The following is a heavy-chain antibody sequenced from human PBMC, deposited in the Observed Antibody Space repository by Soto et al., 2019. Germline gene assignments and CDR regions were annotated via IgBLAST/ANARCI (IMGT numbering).Heavy chain of an antibody. CDR3: ARRLPVGATMDY. J-gene: IGHJ4*02. D-gene: IGHD1-26*01. CDR2: IYYSGST. Sequence: PSETLSLTCTVSGGSISSYYWSWIRQPPGKGLEWIGYIYYSGSTNYNPSLKSRITISVDTSKNQFSLKLSSVTAAGTAVYYCARRLPVGATMDYWGQGTLVTAPQ. CDR1: GGSISSYY. V-gene: IGHV4-59*01.